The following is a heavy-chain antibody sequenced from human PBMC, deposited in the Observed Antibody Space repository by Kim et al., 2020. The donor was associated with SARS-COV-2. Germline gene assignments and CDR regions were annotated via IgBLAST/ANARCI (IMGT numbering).Heavy chain of an antibody. CDR1: GYTFTSYG. J-gene: IGHJ5*02. D-gene: IGHD5-12*01. CDR3: ARDVPPSVDRGGKVDP. V-gene: IGHV1-18*01. Sequence: ASVKVSCKASGYTFTSYGISWVRQAPGQGLEWMGWISAYNGNTNYAQKLQGRVTMTTDTSTSTAYMELRSLRSDDTAVYYCARDVPPSVDRGGKVDPWGQGTLVTVSS. CDR2: ISAYNGNT.